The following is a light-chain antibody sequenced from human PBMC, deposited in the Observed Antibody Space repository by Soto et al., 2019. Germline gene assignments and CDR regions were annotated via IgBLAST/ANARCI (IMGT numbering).Light chain of an antibody. V-gene: IGLV2-18*02. J-gene: IGLJ1*01. CDR2: NVH. Sequence: QSALIQPPSVSGSPGQSVTISYSGTSSDVGNYECVTWDQHHPGTVTKPMFDNVHLRPSGVPDCFSGSKSGNTASMTISGFQAEGEADYYCSSYTSTRTYVFGTGTKLTVL. CDR3: SSYTSTRTYV. CDR1: SSDVGNYEC.